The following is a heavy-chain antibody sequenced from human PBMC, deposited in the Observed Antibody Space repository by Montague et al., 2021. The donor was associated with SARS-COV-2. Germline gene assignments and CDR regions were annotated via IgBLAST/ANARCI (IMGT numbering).Heavy chain of an antibody. D-gene: IGHD6-13*01. J-gene: IGHJ5*02. CDR2: IYYTGST. CDR3: ARGVASSEGNWFDP. CDR1: FVSLSSYY. Sequence: SETFSLPFPFSFVSLSSYYWIWIRQPPGKGLEWIGYIYYTGSTNYNPSLKSRVTISVDTSKNQFSLKLSSVTAADTAVYYCARGVASSEGNWFDPWGQGTLVTVSS. V-gene: IGHV4-59*01.